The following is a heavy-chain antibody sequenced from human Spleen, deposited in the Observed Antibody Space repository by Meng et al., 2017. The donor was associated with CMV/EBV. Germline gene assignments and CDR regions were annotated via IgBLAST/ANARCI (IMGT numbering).Heavy chain of an antibody. Sequence: GGSLRLSCAASGFTVSNSYMYWVRQAPGKGLERVSVIYGGGDTHYTDSVNGRFTISRDNSKNTLYLQMSSLRADDTAVYYCARANKPRHCSRTSCYSDYYYGLDVWGQGTTVTVSS. V-gene: IGHV3-53*01. J-gene: IGHJ6*01. CDR1: GFTVSNSY. D-gene: IGHD2-2*02. CDR3: ARANKPRHCSRTSCYSDYYYGLDV. CDR2: IYGGGDT.